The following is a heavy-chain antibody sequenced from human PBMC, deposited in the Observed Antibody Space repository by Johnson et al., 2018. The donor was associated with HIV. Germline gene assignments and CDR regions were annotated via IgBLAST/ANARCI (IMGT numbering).Heavy chain of an antibody. CDR2: MSYDGSNK. CDR1: GFTFNNAW. CDR3: TTDQGYYGDAFDI. D-gene: IGHD3-10*01. Sequence: QVQLVESGGGLVKPGGSLRLSCAASGFTFNNAWMSWVRQAPGKGLEWVAVMSYDGSNKYYADSVKGRFTISRDDSKNTLYLQMNSLKTEDTAVYYCTTDQGYYGDAFDIWGQGTMVTVSS. V-gene: IGHV3-30*03. J-gene: IGHJ3*02.